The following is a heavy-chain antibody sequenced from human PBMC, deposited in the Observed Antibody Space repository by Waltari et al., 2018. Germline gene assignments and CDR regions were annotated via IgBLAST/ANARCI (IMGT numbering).Heavy chain of an antibody. V-gene: IGHV4-30-2*01. Sequence: KESGPTLVKPTQTLTLTCTFSGFSFTSTGVAVSWIRQPPTKALEWIGEINHSGSTNYNPSLKRRVRRSVYTSKSQFCLKLSSVTAADTAVYYCARGHPPAAGYYYYYYGMDVWGQGTTVTVSS. CDR1: GFSFTSTGVA. D-gene: IGHD6-13*01. CDR2: INHSGST. CDR3: ARGHPPAAGYYYYYYGMDV. J-gene: IGHJ6*02.